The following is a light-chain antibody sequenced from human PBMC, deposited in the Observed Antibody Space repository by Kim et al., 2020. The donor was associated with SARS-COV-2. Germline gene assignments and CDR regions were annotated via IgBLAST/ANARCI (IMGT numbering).Light chain of an antibody. V-gene: IGLV2-8*01. CDR2: EVN. CDR1: TSDVDYDNY. J-gene: IGLJ1*01. Sequence: GHSVTLSCTGTTSDVDYDNYVSWYHQHPGKAPKLIIYEVNKRPSGVPDRFSGSKSGTTASLTVSGLQADDEADYYCNSHAGNNNYVFGTGTKVTVL. CDR3: NSHAGNNNYV.